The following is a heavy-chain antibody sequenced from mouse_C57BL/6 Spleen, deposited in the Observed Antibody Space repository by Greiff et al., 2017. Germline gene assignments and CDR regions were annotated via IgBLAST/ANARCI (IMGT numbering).Heavy chain of an antibody. D-gene: IGHD1-1*01. V-gene: IGHV14-3*01. CDR2: IDPANGYT. Sequence: EVQLQQSVAELVRPGASVKLSCTASGFNIKNTYMPWVKQRPEQGLEWIGRIDPANGYTKYAPNVQGKATITADTASNTAYLQLSRLTSEDTAIYYCDRGGITTVFDHWGQGTTLTVSS. CDR3: DRGGITTVFDH. J-gene: IGHJ2*01. CDR1: GFNIKNTY.